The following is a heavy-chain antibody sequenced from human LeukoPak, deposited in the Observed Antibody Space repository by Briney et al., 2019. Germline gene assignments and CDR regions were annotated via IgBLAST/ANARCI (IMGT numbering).Heavy chain of an antibody. CDR2: INPNSGGT. D-gene: IGHD1-26*01. Sequence: ASVTVSCKASGYTFTGYYMHWVRQAPGQGLEWMGWINPNSGGTNYAQKFQGRVTMTRDTSISTAYMELSRLRSDDTAVYYCAREDPIVGASFDYWGQGTLVTVSS. CDR3: AREDPIVGASFDY. CDR1: GYTFTGYY. V-gene: IGHV1-2*02. J-gene: IGHJ4*02.